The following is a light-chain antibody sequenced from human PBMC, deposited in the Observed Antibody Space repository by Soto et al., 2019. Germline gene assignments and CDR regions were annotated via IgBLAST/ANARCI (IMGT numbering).Light chain of an antibody. CDR2: SNN. Sequence: QSVLTQPPSASGTPGQRVTISCSGSSSNIGSNTVNWYQQLPGTAPKLLIYSNNQRPSGVPDRFSGSKSGTSASLAISGLQSEDEADYHCQSYDRSLSGSLFGGGTKLTVL. CDR1: SSNIGSNT. CDR3: QSYDRSLSGSL. V-gene: IGLV1-44*01. J-gene: IGLJ2*01.